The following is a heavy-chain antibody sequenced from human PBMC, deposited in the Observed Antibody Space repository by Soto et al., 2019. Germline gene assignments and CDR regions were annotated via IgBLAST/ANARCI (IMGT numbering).Heavy chain of an antibody. CDR3: TTGNYDFWSGYYYYGMDV. CDR1: GFTFSNAW. CDR2: IKSKTDGGTT. D-gene: IGHD3-3*01. V-gene: IGHV3-15*07. Sequence: GGSLRLSCAASGFTFSNAWMNWVRQAPGKGLEWVGRIKSKTDGGTTDYAAPVKGRFTISRDDSKNTLYLQMNSLKTEDTAVYYCTTGNYDFWSGYYYYGMDVWGQGTTVTVSS. J-gene: IGHJ6*02.